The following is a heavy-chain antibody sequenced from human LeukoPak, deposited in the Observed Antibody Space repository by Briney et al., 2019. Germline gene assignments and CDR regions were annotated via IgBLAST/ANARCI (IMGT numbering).Heavy chain of an antibody. CDR3: ARVTVGTTVTTPFDY. CDR2: IYYSGST. V-gene: IGHV4-39*07. J-gene: IGHJ4*02. CDR1: GGSVSSSSYY. Sequence: SETLSLTCTVSGGSVSSSSYYWGWIRQPPGKGLEWIGSIYYSGSTYYNPSLESRVTISVDTSKNQFSLKLSSVTAADTAVYYCARVTVGTTVTTPFDYWGQGTLVTVSS. D-gene: IGHD4-17*01.